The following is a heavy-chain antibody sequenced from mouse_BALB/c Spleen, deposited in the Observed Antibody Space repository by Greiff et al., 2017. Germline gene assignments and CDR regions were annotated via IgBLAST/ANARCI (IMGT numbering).Heavy chain of an antibody. V-gene: IGHV5-17*02. CDR3: ATQGDSSGYGY. CDR2: ISSGSSTI. Sequence: EVKLVESGAGLVKPGGSGKLSCAASGFTFSSFGMHWVRQAPEKGLEWVAYISSGSSTIYYADTVKGRFTISRDNPKNTLFLQMTSLRSEDTAIYYCATQGDSSGYGYWGQGTTLTVSS. D-gene: IGHD3-2*01. J-gene: IGHJ2*01. CDR1: GFTFSSFG.